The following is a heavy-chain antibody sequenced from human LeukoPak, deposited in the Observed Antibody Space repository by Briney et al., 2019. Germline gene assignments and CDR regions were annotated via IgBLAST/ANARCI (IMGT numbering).Heavy chain of an antibody. CDR1: GFTFSSYW. D-gene: IGHD2-15*01. J-gene: IGHJ4*02. Sequence: GGSLRLSCAASGFTFSSYWMHWVRQAPGKGLVWVSRINSDGSSTSYADSVKGRFTISRDNAKNTLYLQMNSLRVEDTAVYFCARKSFESVASAARSYHFDYWGQGTLVTVSS. V-gene: IGHV3-74*01. CDR2: INSDGSST. CDR3: ARKSFESVASAARSYHFDY.